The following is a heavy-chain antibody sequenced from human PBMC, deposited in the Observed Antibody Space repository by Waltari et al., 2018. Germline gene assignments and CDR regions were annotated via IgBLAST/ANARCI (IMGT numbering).Heavy chain of an antibody. CDR2: ITWDGGDT. V-gene: IGHV3-20*04. CDR3: ARIQFYDNNDYRYFDY. CDR1: AFNFYDYG. J-gene: IGHJ4*02. Sequence: EVHLVDSGGGVVRPGGSMRLSCVASAFNFYDYGSGWVRQVPGKGLEWVSGITWDGGDTGYADFVKGRFTISRDNAKNSLFLQMDSLRAEDTALYFCARIQFYDNNDYRYFDYWGQGTLVTVSS. D-gene: IGHD3-22*01.